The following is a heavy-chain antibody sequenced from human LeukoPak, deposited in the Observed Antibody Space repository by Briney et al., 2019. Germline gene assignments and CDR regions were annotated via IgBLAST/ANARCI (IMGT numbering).Heavy chain of an antibody. J-gene: IGHJ4*02. Sequence: GGSLRLSCAASGFTFSSYSMNWVRQAPGKGLEWVSSISSSSSYIYYADSVKGRFTISRDNAKNSLDLQMNTVRAEDTAVYYCARTFWSGNGYYFEYWGQGSLVTVSS. CDR2: ISSSSSYI. CDR1: GFTFSSYS. CDR3: ARTFWSGNGYYFEY. V-gene: IGHV3-21*01. D-gene: IGHD3-3*01.